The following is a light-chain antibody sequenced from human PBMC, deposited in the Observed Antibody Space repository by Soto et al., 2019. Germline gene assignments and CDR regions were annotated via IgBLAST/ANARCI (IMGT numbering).Light chain of an antibody. CDR2: EVS. V-gene: IGLV2-14*01. Sequence: QSVLTQPASVSGSPGQSITISRAGTMRDVGAYNLVSWYQQHPGRAPQLMIYEVSNRPSGVSNRFSGSKSGNTASLTISGLQAEDEADYYCSSYTSSSTLFGGGTK. CDR1: MRDVGAYNL. CDR3: SSYTSSSTL. J-gene: IGLJ2*01.